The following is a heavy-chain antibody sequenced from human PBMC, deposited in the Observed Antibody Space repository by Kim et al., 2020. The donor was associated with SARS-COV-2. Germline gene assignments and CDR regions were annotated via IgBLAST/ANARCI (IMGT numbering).Heavy chain of an antibody. Sequence: GGSLRLSCAASGLDFSSYWMHWVRQAPGKGLEWVANINSGGSEKHYVDSVKGRFTISRDNAKNSLYLQMNSLRADDTAVYYCAARLATIGGPQDYWGRGTLLTVSS. J-gene: IGHJ4*02. CDR3: AARLATIGGPQDY. V-gene: IGHV3-7*01. CDR1: GLDFSSYW. D-gene: IGHD3-16*01. CDR2: INSGGSEK.